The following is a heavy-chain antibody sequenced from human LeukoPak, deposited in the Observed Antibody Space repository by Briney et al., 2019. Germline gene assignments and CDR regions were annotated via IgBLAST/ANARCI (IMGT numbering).Heavy chain of an antibody. Sequence: GGSLRLSCAASGFTFRSTVMTWVRQAPGKGLEWVSTISPDGAYIYYADSLRGRFTISRDNSKKTLYLQMNSLRAEDTAVYYCAKDEWLLIYWGQGTLVTVSS. CDR3: AKDEWLLIY. CDR1: GFTFRSTV. D-gene: IGHD3-3*01. V-gene: IGHV3-23*01. CDR2: ISPDGAYI. J-gene: IGHJ4*02.